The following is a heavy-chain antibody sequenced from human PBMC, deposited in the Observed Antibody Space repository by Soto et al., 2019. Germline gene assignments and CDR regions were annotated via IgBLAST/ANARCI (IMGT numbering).Heavy chain of an antibody. Sequence: QVQLVQSGAEVKKPGASMKVSCKASGYTFTSYGISWVRQAPGQGLEWMGWISAYNGNTNYVQKLQGRVTMTTDTSTSTAYMELRSLRSDDTAVYYCATYGSGSYYNYYYGMDVWGQGTTVTVSS. CDR3: ATYGSGSYYNYYYGMDV. J-gene: IGHJ6*02. D-gene: IGHD3-10*01. CDR2: ISAYNGNT. CDR1: GYTFTSYG. V-gene: IGHV1-18*01.